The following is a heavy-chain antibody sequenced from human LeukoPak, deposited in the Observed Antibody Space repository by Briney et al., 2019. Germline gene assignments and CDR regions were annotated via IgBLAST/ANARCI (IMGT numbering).Heavy chain of an antibody. CDR3: ARDWQTMPTRVNWFDP. D-gene: IGHD1/OR15-1a*01. CDR1: GGTFSSYA. Sequence: EASVKVSCKASGGTFSSYAISLVRQAPGQGLEWMGGIIPIFGTANYAQKFQGRVTITADESTSTAYMELSSLRSEDTAVYYCARDWQTMPTRVNWFDPWGQGTLVTVSS. V-gene: IGHV1-69*13. J-gene: IGHJ5*02. CDR2: IIPIFGTA.